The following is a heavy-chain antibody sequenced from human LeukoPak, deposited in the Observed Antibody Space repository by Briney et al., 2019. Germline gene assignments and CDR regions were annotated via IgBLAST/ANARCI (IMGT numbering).Heavy chain of an antibody. Sequence: SETLSLTCTVSGDSISSGSYYWSWIRQPAGKGLEWIGRIYTSGSTNYNPSLKSRVTMSVDTSKNQFSLKLSSVTAADTAVYYCAGMRAGELHFIFDIWGQGTMVTVSS. CDR2: IYTSGST. J-gene: IGHJ3*02. D-gene: IGHD1-26*01. V-gene: IGHV4-61*02. CDR1: GDSISSGSYY. CDR3: AGMRAGELHFIFDI.